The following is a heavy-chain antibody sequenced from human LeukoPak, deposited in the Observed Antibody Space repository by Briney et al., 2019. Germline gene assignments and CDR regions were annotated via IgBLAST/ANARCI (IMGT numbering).Heavy chain of an antibody. CDR1: GYSFTSYW. V-gene: IGHV5-51*01. CDR2: IHPGDSDT. J-gene: IGHJ4*02. Sequence: GESLKISCQGSGYSFTSYWIGWVRQMPGKGLEWMGIIHPGDSDTRYSPSFQGQVTISAGKSISTAYLQWSSLKASDTAMYYCARTNYYDTSGYYGDYWGQGTLVTVSS. D-gene: IGHD3-22*01. CDR3: ARTNYYDTSGYYGDY.